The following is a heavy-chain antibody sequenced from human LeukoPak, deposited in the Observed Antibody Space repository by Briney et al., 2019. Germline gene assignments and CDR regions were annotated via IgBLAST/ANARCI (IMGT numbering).Heavy chain of an antibody. Sequence: GGSLRLSCAASGFTFSSYSMNWVRQAPGKGLEWVSSISSSSSYIYYADLVKGRFTISRDNAKNSLYLQMNSLRAEDTAVYYCARDNSGSYSYWFAPWGQGTLVPVSS. CDR3: ARDNSGSYSYWFAP. CDR1: GFTFSSYS. J-gene: IGHJ5*02. D-gene: IGHD1-26*01. CDR2: ISSSSSYI. V-gene: IGHV3-21*01.